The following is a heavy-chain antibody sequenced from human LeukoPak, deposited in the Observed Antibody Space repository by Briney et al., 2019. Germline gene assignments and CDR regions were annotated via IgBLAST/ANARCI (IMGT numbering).Heavy chain of an antibody. CDR1: GGSIKTYNYY. CDR2: IYYSGNT. Sequence: SETLSLTCAVSGGSIKTYNYYWAWIRQPPGKGLEWIGTIYYSGNTYYNPSLNSRVIISVDTSRNDFSLRLNSVTAADTAIYYWAGARLYGSDVPGWFDPWGRGILVTVS. J-gene: IGHJ5*02. V-gene: IGHV4-39*07. CDR3: AGARLYGSDVPGWFDP. D-gene: IGHD6-19*01.